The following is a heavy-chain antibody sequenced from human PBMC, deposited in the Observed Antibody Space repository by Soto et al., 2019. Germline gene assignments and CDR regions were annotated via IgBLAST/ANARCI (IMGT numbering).Heavy chain of an antibody. Sequence: ASVKVSCKASGGAFSSYAISWVRQAPGQGLEWMGWINPNSGGTNYAQKFQGRVTMTRDTSISTAYMELSRLRSDDTAVYYCARERVAAAGTLGGAFDIWGQGTMVTFSS. CDR1: GGAFSSYA. D-gene: IGHD6-13*01. V-gene: IGHV1-2*02. J-gene: IGHJ3*02. CDR3: ARERVAAAGTLGGAFDI. CDR2: INPNSGGT.